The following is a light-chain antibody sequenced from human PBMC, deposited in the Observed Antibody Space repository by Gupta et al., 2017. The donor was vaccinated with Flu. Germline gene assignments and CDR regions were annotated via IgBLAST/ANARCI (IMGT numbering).Light chain of an antibody. J-gene: IGKJ2*01. Sequence: SPSSLSASVGDRVTITCQASQDISNYLSWFQQKPGKAPYLLIYDASNLETGVPSRFSGSGSGTHFSFTINSLQPEDIATYYCQQYANLPTFGQGTKLEI. CDR2: DAS. V-gene: IGKV1-33*01. CDR3: QQYANLPT. CDR1: QDISNY.